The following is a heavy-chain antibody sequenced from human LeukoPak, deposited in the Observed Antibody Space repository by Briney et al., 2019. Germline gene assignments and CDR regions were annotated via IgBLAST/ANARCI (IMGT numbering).Heavy chain of an antibody. D-gene: IGHD3-9*01. CDR3: ARNTYYDILTGYSEEHPPFDY. V-gene: IGHV3-9*01. Sequence: GRSLRLSCAASGFTFDDYAMHWVRQAPGKGLEWVSGISWNSGSIGYADSVKGRFTISRDNAKNSLYLQMNSLRAEDTAVYYCARNTYYDILTGYSEEHPPFDYWGQGTLVTVSS. J-gene: IGHJ4*02. CDR1: GFTFDDYA. CDR2: ISWNSGSI.